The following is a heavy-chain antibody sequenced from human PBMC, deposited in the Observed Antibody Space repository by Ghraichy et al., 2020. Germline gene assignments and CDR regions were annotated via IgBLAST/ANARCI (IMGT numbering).Heavy chain of an antibody. V-gene: IGHV3-21*01. D-gene: IGHD3-10*01. CDR1: GFTFSSYS. Sequence: GESLNISCAASGFTFSSYSMNWVRQAPGKGLEWVSSISSSSSYIYYADSVKGRFTISRDNAKNSLYLQMNSLRAEDTAVYYCARDGEFYYGSGRTFVYWGQGTLVTVSS. J-gene: IGHJ4*02. CDR3: ARDGEFYYGSGRTFVY. CDR2: ISSSSSYI.